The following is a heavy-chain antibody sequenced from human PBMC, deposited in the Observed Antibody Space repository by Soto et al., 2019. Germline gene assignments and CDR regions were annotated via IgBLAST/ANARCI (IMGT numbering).Heavy chain of an antibody. CDR3: AKSITGTTSHFDY. V-gene: IGHV3-23*01. D-gene: IGHD1-7*01. Sequence: PGGSLRLSCAASGFTFSSYAMSWVRQAPGKGLEWVSAISGSGGSTYYADSVKGRFSISRDNSKNTLYLQMNSLRAEDTAVYYCAKSITGTTSHFDYWGQGTLVTVSS. CDR2: ISGSGGST. CDR1: GFTFSSYA. J-gene: IGHJ4*02.